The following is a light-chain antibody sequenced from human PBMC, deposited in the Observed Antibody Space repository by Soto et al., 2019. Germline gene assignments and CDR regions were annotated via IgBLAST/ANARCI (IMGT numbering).Light chain of an antibody. V-gene: IGLV2-14*01. Sequence: QSALTQPASVSGSPGQSITISCSGTSSDVGGYDYVSWYQQHPGKAPKLMIYGVNNRPSGVPDRISGSKSGTSASLAISGLQSEDEADYYCAAWDDSLKGYVFGTGTKVTVL. CDR1: SSDVGGYDY. CDR2: GVN. CDR3: AAWDDSLKGYV. J-gene: IGLJ1*01.